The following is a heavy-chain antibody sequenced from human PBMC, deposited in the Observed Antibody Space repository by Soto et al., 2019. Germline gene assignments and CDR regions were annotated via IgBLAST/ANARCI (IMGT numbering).Heavy chain of an antibody. J-gene: IGHJ5*01. CDR2: IYKSATT. D-gene: IGHD2-15*01. CDR3: ARGRYCLTGRCFPNWFDS. CDR1: GDSISTVDYF. Sequence: PSETLSLTCSVSGDSISTVDYFWAWIRQPPGQALEYIGYIYKSATTYYNPSFEGRVAISLDTPKSHFSLNVTSVTAADTAVYFCARGRYCLTGRCFPNWFDSWGQGTLLTASS. V-gene: IGHV4-30-4*01.